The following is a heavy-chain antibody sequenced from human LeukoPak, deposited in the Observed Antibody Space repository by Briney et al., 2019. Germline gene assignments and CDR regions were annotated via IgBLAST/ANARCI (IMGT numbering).Heavy chain of an antibody. V-gene: IGHV3-30*04. CDR3: ARGGKSVGRLRLGELSFYVDY. D-gene: IGHD3-16*02. CDR1: GFTFSSYA. Sequence: GRSLRLSCAASGFTFSSYAMHWVRQAPGKGLEWVAVISYDGSNKYYADSVKGRFTISRDNSKNTLYLQMNSLRAEDTAVYYCARGGKSVGRLRLGELSFYVDYWGQGTLVTVSS. J-gene: IGHJ4*02. CDR2: ISYDGSNK.